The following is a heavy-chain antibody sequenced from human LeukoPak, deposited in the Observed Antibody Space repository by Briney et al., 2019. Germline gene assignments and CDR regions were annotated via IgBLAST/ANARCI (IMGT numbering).Heavy chain of an antibody. CDR2: INHSGST. Sequence: PSETLSLTCAVYGGSFSGYYWSWIRQPPGKGLEWIGEINHSGSTNYNPSLKSRVTISVDTSENQFSLKLSSVTAADTAVYYFARNRMFLYYYYGMDVWGKGTRVTVSS. CDR1: GGSFSGYY. J-gene: IGHJ6*04. CDR3: ARNRMFLYYYYGMDV. D-gene: IGHD3-10*02. V-gene: IGHV4-34*01.